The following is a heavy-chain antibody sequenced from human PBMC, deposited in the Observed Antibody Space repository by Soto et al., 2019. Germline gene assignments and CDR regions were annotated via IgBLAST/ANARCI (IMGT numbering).Heavy chain of an antibody. D-gene: IGHD5-12*01. CDR3: ARTDIVTRNWFDP. Sequence: QVHLQQWGAGLLKPSETLSLTCAVYGESFIGYYWTWIRQSPGKGLEWIGEINHGGSTNYNPSLKSRVTISIATSKNQFSLKLTSVTAADTSVYYCARTDIVTRNWFDPWGQGTLVTVSS. J-gene: IGHJ5*02. CDR2: INHGGST. V-gene: IGHV4-34*01. CDR1: GESFIGYY.